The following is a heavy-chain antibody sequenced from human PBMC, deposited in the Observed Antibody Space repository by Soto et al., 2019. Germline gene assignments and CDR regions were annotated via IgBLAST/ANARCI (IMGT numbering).Heavy chain of an antibody. J-gene: IGHJ6*02. CDR1: GYSFTSYW. CDR3: CAFPRYCSGGRCFYGMDV. D-gene: IGHD2-15*01. V-gene: IGHV5-10-1*01. CDR2: IDPSDSYT. Sequence: RGESLKISCKGSGYSFTSYWISWVRQMPGKGLEWMGRIDPSDSYTNYSPSFQGHVTISADKSISTAYLQWSSLKASDTAMYYCCAFPRYCSGGRCFYGMDVWGQGTTVTVSS.